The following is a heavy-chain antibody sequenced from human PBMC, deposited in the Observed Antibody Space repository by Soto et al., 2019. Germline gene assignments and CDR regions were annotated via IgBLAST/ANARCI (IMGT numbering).Heavy chain of an antibody. D-gene: IGHD6-13*01. V-gene: IGHV4-4*07. J-gene: IGHJ5*02. CDR2: IYTSGST. CDR1: GGSISSYY. Sequence: ETLSLTCTVSGGSISSYYWSWIRQPAGKGLEWIGRIYTSGSTNYNPSLKSRVTMSVDTSKNQFSLKLSSVTAADTAVYYCARAKSPAAAGRFDPWGQGTLVTVSS. CDR3: ARAKSPAAAGRFDP.